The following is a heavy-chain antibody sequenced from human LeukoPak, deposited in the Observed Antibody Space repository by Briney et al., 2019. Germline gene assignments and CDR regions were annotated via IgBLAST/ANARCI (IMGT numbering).Heavy chain of an antibody. CDR1: GFTFNIYA. CDR2: LNEDGGYT. D-gene: IGHD3-22*01. CDR3: AKDHYYNNSGYYYVGPFGY. Sequence: GGSLRLSCAASGFTFNIYAMSWVRQAPGKGLAWVSGLNEDGGYTYYADSVKGRFTISRDNSKNTLYLQMNSLRAEDTAVYYCAKDHYYNNSGYYYVGPFGYWGQGTLVTVSS. V-gene: IGHV3-23*01. J-gene: IGHJ4*02.